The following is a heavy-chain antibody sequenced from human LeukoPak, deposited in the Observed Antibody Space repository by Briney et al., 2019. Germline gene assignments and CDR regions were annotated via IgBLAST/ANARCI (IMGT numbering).Heavy chain of an antibody. V-gene: IGHV3-73*01. Sequence: GGSLRLSCAASGFTFSGSAMHWVRQASGKGLEWVGRIRSKANSYATAYAASVEGRFTISRDDSKNTAYLQMNSLKTEDTAVYYCTRGITMVRGVTSPFDYWGQGTLVTVSS. CDR2: IRSKANSYAT. D-gene: IGHD3-10*01. J-gene: IGHJ4*02. CDR1: GFTFSGSA. CDR3: TRGITMVRGVTSPFDY.